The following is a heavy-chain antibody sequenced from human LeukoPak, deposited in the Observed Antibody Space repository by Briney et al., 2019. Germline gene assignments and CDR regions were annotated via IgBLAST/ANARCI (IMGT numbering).Heavy chain of an antibody. J-gene: IGHJ4*02. Sequence: PGGSLRLSCAASGFTFSSYAMSWVRQAPGKGLEWVSAISGSGGSSYYADSVKGRFTISRDNAKNSLYLQMNSLRAEDTAVYYCARAYDFWSGPGGYWGQGTLVTVSS. CDR1: GFTFSSYA. V-gene: IGHV3-23*01. CDR3: ARAYDFWSGPGGY. D-gene: IGHD3-3*01. CDR2: ISGSGGSS.